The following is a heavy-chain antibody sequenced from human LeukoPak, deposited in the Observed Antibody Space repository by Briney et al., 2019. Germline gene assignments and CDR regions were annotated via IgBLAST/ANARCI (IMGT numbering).Heavy chain of an antibody. D-gene: IGHD2-2*01. CDR2: LKNDGSRA. V-gene: IGHV3-74*01. J-gene: IGHJ4*02. CDR1: GFSLSGYW. Sequence: GGSLRLSCAASGFSLSGYWMNWVRQAPGKGLEWVARLKNDGSRASYADSVKGRLTISRDNAKNSLYLQMNSLRAEDTAVYYCARDADIVVVPAAIDYWGQGTLVTVSS. CDR3: ARDADIVVVPAAIDY.